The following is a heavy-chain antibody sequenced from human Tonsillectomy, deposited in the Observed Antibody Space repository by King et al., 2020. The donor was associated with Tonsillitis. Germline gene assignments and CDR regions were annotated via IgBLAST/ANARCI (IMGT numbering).Heavy chain of an antibody. CDR1: GFTFNNYD. Sequence: VQLVESGGGLVQPGGSLRLSCAASGFTFNNYDMTWVRQAPGKGLEWVSAISGRGGSTYYADSVKGRFTISRDNSKNTLYLQMNSLRAEDTAVYYCAKGRAYSVHDSDAGLDYWGQGALVTVSS. V-gene: IGHV3-23*04. CDR3: AKGRAYSVHDSDAGLDY. J-gene: IGHJ4*02. D-gene: IGHD5/OR15-5a*01. CDR2: ISGRGGST.